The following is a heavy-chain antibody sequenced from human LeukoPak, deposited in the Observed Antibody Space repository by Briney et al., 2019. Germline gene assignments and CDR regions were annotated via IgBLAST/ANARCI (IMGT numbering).Heavy chain of an antibody. CDR3: ARGSWFARHFHYYYMDV. J-gene: IGHJ6*03. CDR2: IIPIFGTA. CDR1: GGTFSSYA. V-gene: IGHV1-69*01. D-gene: IGHD3-10*01. Sequence: GASVKVSCKASGGTFSSYAISWERQAPGQGLEWMGGIIPIFGTANHAQKLQGRVTITADESTSTAYMELSSLRSEDTAVYYCARGSWFARHFHYYYMDVWGKGTTVSISS.